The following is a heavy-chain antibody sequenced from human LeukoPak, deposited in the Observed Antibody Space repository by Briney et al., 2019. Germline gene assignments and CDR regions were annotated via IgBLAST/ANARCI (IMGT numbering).Heavy chain of an antibody. J-gene: IGHJ4*02. CDR1: GFTFGDYF. CDR2: IRSKAYGGTT. V-gene: IGHV3-49*04. D-gene: IGHD1-7*01. Sequence: GGSLILSCTASGFTFGDYFMSWVRQAPGKGLEWVSFIRSKAYGGTTEYAASVKGRFTISRDDSKSIAYLQMSSLKTEDTAVYYCTRGYRSGTINPFFDYWGQGILVAVSS. CDR3: TRGYRSGTINPFFDY.